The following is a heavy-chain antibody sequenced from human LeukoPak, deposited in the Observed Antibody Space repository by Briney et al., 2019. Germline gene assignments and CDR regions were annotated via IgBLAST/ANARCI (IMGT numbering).Heavy chain of an antibody. Sequence: PSETLSLTCTVSGASITSVDSYWAYIRQPPGKGLEWIAYIYHSGSTYYNPSLKSRVLMSVDTSKNQFSLQLSSVTAADTAVYYCARDQGSSSWSFEFRAFDIWGQGTMVTVSS. V-gene: IGHV4-30-4*01. CDR3: ARDQGSSSWSFEFRAFDI. J-gene: IGHJ3*02. CDR1: GASITSVDSY. D-gene: IGHD6-13*01. CDR2: IYHSGST.